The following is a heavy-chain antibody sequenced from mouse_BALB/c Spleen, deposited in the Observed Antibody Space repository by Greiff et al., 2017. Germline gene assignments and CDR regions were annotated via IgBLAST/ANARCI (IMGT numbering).Heavy chain of an antibody. CDR2: INPSTGGT. Sequence: VQLQQSGPELVKPGASVKISCKASGYSFTGYYMHWVKQSPENSLEWIGEINPSTGGTSYNQKFKGKATLTVDKSSSTAYMQLKSLTSEESAVYYCTSGDGYYFWFAYWGQGTLVTVSA. V-gene: IGHV1-42*01. CDR1: GYSFTGYY. D-gene: IGHD2-3*01. J-gene: IGHJ3*01. CDR3: TSGDGYYFWFAY.